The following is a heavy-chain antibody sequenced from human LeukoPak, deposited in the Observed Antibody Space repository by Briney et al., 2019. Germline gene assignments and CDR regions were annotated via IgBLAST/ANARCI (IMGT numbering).Heavy chain of an antibody. Sequence: GGSLRLSCAASGFTFSSYWMSWVRQAPGKGLEWVGLIKSKTNGETRDYAAPVKGRFTISRDDSDNTLYLQMNSLKNEDTAVYYCVTEVSGSVPTWGQGTLVTVSS. CDR2: IKSKTNGETR. V-gene: IGHV3-15*01. J-gene: IGHJ4*02. CDR1: GFTFSSYW. CDR3: VTEVSGSVPT. D-gene: IGHD1-26*01.